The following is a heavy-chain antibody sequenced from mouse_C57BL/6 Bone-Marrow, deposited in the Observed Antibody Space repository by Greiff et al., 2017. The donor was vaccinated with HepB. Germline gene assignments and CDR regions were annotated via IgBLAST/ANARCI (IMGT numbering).Heavy chain of an antibody. D-gene: IGHD2-1*01. CDR1: GFTFSSYA. CDR2: ISDGGSYT. CDR3: ARTLYGKDYAMDY. V-gene: IGHV5-4*03. Sequence: DVKLVESGGGLVKPGGSLKLSCAASGFTFSSYAMSWVRQTPEKRLEWVATISDGGSYTYYPDNVKGRFTISRDNAKNNLYLQMSHLKSEDTAMYYCARTLYGKDYAMDYWGQGTSVTVSS. J-gene: IGHJ4*01.